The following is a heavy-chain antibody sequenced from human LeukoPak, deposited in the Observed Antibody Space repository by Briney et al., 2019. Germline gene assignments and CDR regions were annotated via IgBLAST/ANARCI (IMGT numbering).Heavy chain of an antibody. CDR1: GFTFSSYS. J-gene: IGHJ6*03. CDR3: ARGRQYYYMDV. V-gene: IGHV3-48*01. D-gene: IGHD1-1*01. Sequence: GGSLRLSCAASGFTFSSYSMIWVRQAPGRGLEWVSYISSSSSSIYYADSVKGRFTIFRDNAKDSLYLHMNSLRAEDTALYYCARGRQYYYMDVWGKGTTVTVSS. CDR2: ISSSSSSI.